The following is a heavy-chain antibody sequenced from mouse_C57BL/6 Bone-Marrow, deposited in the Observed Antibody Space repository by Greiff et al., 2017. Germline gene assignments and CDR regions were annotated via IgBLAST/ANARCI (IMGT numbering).Heavy chain of an antibody. V-gene: IGHV1-50*01. CDR3: ASITTVVATGDY. CDR2: IDPSDSYT. J-gene: IGHJ2*01. Sequence: QQPGQGLEWIGEIDPSDSYTNYNQKFKGKATLTVDTSSSTAYMQLSSLTSEDSAVYYCASITTVVATGDYWGQGTTLTVSS. D-gene: IGHD1-1*01.